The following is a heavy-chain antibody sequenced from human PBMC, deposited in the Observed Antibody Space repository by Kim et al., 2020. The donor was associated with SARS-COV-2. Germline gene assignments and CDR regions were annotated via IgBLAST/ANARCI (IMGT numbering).Heavy chain of an antibody. CDR3: VKDCNGGSCYSGYFVD. CDR2: IRTDGSRT. J-gene: IGHJ4*02. Sequence: GGSLRLSCSASGFSFSTYAMHWVRQAPGKGLEWISAIRTDGSRTFYAGSVKGRFTISRDNSKNTLYLQMSSLRKEDTAVYYCVKDCNGGSCYSGYFVDWGQGALLTVS. V-gene: IGHV3-64D*09. CDR1: GFSFSTYA. D-gene: IGHD2-15*01.